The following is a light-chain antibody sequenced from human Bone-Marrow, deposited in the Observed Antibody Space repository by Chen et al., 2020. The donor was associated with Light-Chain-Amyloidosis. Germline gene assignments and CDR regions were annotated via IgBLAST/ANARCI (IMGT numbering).Light chain of an antibody. CDR1: QTISSNY. CDR2: GSS. V-gene: IGKV3-20*01. CDR3: QQYGTSPLT. J-gene: IGKJ4*01. Sequence: EIVLTQSTGTLSLSTGEGANLSCRASQTISSNYLTWYQQKFGQAPRLLSYGSSSRATGIPDRFTGSVSVTAFTLTINRLEPEDFAMYYCQQYGTSPLTFGGGTKVEIK.